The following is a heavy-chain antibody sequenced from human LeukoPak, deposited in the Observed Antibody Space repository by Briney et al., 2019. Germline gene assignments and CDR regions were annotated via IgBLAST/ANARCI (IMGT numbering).Heavy chain of an antibody. CDR2: IYSDGST. J-gene: IGHJ4*02. D-gene: IGHD3-10*01. Sequence: GGSLRLSCAASGFTVSSNHMSWVRQAPGKGLEWVLVIYSDGSTDYADSVKGRFTISRDNSKNTLYPQMNSLRAEDRAVYYCARGLRVRGVMTYWGQGTLVTVSS. CDR3: ARGLRVRGVMTY. V-gene: IGHV3-66*01. CDR1: GFTVSSNH.